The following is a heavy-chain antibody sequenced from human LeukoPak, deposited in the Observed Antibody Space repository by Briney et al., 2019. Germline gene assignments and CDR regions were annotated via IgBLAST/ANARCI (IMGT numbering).Heavy chain of an antibody. CDR2: IYHSGST. V-gene: IGHV4-30-2*01. Sequence: SETLSLTCTVSGGSISSGGYYWSWIRQPPGKGLEWIGYIYHSGSTYYNPSLKSRVTISVDRSKNQFSLKLSSVTAADTAVYYCASRIVVVPAAIGFDPWGQGTLVTVSS. CDR1: GGSISSGGYY. J-gene: IGHJ5*02. CDR3: ASRIVVVPAAIGFDP. D-gene: IGHD2-2*01.